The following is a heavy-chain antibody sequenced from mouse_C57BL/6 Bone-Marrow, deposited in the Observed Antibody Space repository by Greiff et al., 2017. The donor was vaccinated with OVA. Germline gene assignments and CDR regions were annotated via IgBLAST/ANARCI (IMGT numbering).Heavy chain of an antibody. Sequence: VQLQQPGAELVKPGASVKMSCKASGYTFTSYWITWVKQRPGQGLEWIGDIYPGSGSTNYNEKFKSKATLTVDTSSSTAYMQLSSLTSEDAAVYYWASDGYFYWYFDVWGTGTTVTVSS. CDR1: GYTFTSYW. CDR3: ASDGYFYWYFDV. CDR2: IYPGSGST. D-gene: IGHD2-3*01. J-gene: IGHJ1*03. V-gene: IGHV1-55*01.